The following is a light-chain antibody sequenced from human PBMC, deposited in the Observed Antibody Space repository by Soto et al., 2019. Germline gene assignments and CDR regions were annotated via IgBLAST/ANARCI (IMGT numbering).Light chain of an antibody. CDR2: AAS. V-gene: IGKV1-39*01. CDR1: QSISNF. CDR3: QHSYTLPIH. J-gene: IGKJ3*01. Sequence: SPSAVSANVGDRVSISCRASQSISNFLNWYQQKPGKAPQLLIYAASRLQSGVPPRFSGSGAGTDFTLTISSLQPEDFATYYCQHSYTLPIHFGPGSKVDIK.